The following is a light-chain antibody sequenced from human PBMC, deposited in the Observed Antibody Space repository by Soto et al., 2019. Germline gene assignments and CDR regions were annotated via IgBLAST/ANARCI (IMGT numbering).Light chain of an antibody. CDR2: AAS. V-gene: IGKV1-39*01. CDR3: QQSYSTPRLT. CDR1: QSISSY. Sequence: DIAMTQSPSSLSASVGDRVTITCRASQSISSYLNWYKQKPGKAPKLLIYAASSLQSGGPSRFSGSGSGTDFNLTISSLQPEDFATYYCQQSYSTPRLTFGGGTKVEIK. J-gene: IGKJ4*01.